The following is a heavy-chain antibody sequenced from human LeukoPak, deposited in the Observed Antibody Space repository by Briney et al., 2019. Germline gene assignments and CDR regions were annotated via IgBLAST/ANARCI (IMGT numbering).Heavy chain of an antibody. D-gene: IGHD3-3*01. V-gene: IGHV3-23*01. CDR3: ARGGYDFWSGYYRSRYYYGMDV. CDR1: GFTFSSYA. Sequence: GGSLRLSCAASGFTFSSYAMSWVRQAPGKGLEWVSAISGSGGSTYYADSVKGRFTISRDNAKNSLYLQMNSLRAEDTAVYYCARGGYDFWSGYYRSRYYYGMDVWGQGTTVTVSS. J-gene: IGHJ6*02. CDR2: ISGSGGST.